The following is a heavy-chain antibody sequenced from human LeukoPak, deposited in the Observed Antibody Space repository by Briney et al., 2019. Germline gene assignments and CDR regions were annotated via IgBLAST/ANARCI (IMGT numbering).Heavy chain of an antibody. CDR2: IYPGDSDT. CDR3: ARHFPAARPSRYYYYMDV. Sequence: GESLKISCKGSGYSLTSYWIAWVRQMPGKGLEWMGIIYPGDSDTRYSPSFQGQVTISADKSISTAYLQWSSLKAPDTAMYYCARHFPAARPSRYYYYMDVWGKGTTVTVSS. V-gene: IGHV5-51*01. J-gene: IGHJ6*03. CDR1: GYSLTSYW. D-gene: IGHD6-6*01.